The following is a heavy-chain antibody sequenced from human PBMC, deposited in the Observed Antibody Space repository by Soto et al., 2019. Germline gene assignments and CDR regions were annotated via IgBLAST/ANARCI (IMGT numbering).Heavy chain of an antibody. D-gene: IGHD2-15*01. CDR3: ARKGSGSYYFDY. CDR1: GFTFSSYA. J-gene: IGHJ4*02. CDR2: ISSNGGST. Sequence: EVQLVESGGGLVQPGGSLRLSCAASGFTFSSYAMHWVRQAPGKGLEYVSAISSNGGSTYYANSVKGRCTISRDNSKNTLYYQMGSLRAEDMAVYYCARKGSGSYYFDYWGQGTLVTVSS. V-gene: IGHV3-64*01.